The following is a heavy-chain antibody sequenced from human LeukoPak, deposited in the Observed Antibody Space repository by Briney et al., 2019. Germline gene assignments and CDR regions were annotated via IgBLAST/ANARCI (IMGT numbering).Heavy chain of an antibody. CDR2: ISSSSSTI. Sequence: GGSLRLSCAASGFTFSSYSMNWVRQAPGKGLEWVSYISSSSSTIYYVDSVKGRFTISRDNAKNSLYLQMNSLRDEDTAVYYCARDYTPTTVVTSEIDYWGQGTLVTVSS. CDR3: ARDYTPTTVVTSEIDY. CDR1: GFTFSSYS. D-gene: IGHD4-23*01. V-gene: IGHV3-48*02. J-gene: IGHJ4*02.